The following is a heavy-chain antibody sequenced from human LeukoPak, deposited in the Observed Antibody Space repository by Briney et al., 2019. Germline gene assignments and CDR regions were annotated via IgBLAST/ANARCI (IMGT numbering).Heavy chain of an antibody. CDR2: IYTSGST. CDR1: GGSISSGSYY. V-gene: IGHV4-61*02. D-gene: IGHD4-17*01. CDR3: AREGDGDSSVYYYYYYYYMDV. Sequence: SETLSLTCTVSGGSISSGSYYWSWIRQPAGKGLEWIGRIYTSGSTYYNPSLKSRVTISVDTSKNQFSLKLSSVTAADTAVYYCAREGDGDSSVYYYYYYYYMDVWGKGTTVTVSS. J-gene: IGHJ6*03.